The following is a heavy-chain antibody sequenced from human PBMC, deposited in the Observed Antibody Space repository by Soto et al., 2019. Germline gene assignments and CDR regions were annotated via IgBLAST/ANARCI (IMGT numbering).Heavy chain of an antibody. V-gene: IGHV3-7*01. Sequence: EVQLVESGGGLVQPGGSLRLSCAASGFSLSSYWMSWVRQAPGKGLEWVANMNQDGSESDYVGSVKGRFTFTRDNAKNSLYLQMNSLRAEDTAVYYCASLSTSAGRRELACWGQATLVTVSS. CDR1: GFSLSSYW. J-gene: IGHJ4*02. CDR2: MNQDGSES. CDR3: ASLSTSAGRRELAC. D-gene: IGHD1-1*01.